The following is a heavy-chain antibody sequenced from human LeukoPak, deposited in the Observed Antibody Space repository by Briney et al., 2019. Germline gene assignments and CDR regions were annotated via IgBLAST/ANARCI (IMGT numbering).Heavy chain of an antibody. CDR3: ARELGASSGWYDGGFDY. CDR1: GYTFTSYG. CDR2: ISAYNGNT. D-gene: IGHD6-19*01. Sequence: ASVKVSCKASGYTFTSYGISWVRRAPGQGLEWMGWISAYNGNTNYAQKLQGRVTMTTDTSTSTAYMELRSLRSDDTAVYYCARELGASSGWYDGGFDYWGQGTLVTVSS. J-gene: IGHJ4*02. V-gene: IGHV1-18*01.